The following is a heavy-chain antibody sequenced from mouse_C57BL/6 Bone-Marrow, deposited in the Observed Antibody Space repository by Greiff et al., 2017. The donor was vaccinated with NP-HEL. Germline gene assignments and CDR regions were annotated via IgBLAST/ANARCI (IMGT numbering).Heavy chain of an antibody. J-gene: IGHJ1*03. D-gene: IGHD1-1*01. V-gene: IGHV1-82*01. CDR2: IYPGDGDT. CDR1: GYAFSSSW. Sequence: VQLQQSGPELVKPGASVKISCKASGYAFSSSWMNWVKQRPGKGLEWIGRIYPGDGDTNYNGKFKGKATLTADKSSSTAYMQLSSLTSEDSAVYFCARSGTHYYSSSYVFYWYFDVWGTGTTVTVSS. CDR3: ARSGTHYYSSSYVFYWYFDV.